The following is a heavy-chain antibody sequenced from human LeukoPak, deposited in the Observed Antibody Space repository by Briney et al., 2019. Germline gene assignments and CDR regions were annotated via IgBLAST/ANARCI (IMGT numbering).Heavy chain of an antibody. J-gene: IGHJ4*02. CDR2: VLNNGGT. CDR1: GGSIGSYH. CDR3: VASYGGYVLDY. D-gene: IGHD5-12*01. Sequence: PSETLSLTCSVSGGSIGSYHWNWIRQPSGKGLEWIGIVLNNGGTKHNPSLKSRVAISVDTSENQFALKLSSVTAADTAVYYCVASYGGYVLDYWGQGALVIVSS. V-gene: IGHV4-59*01.